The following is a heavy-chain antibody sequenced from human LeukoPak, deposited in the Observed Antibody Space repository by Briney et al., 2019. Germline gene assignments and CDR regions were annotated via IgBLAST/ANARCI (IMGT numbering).Heavy chain of an antibody. J-gene: IGHJ4*02. CDR1: GFTFSSYA. CDR2: ISGSGGST. Sequence: GGSLRLSCAASGFTFSSYAMSWVRQAPGKGLEWVSAISGSGGSTYYADSVKGRFTISRDNSKNTLYLQMNSLRAEDTAVYYCTSGLWATISLGVINDYWGQGTLVTVSS. D-gene: IGHD3-10*01. V-gene: IGHV3-23*01. CDR3: TSGLWATISLGVINDY.